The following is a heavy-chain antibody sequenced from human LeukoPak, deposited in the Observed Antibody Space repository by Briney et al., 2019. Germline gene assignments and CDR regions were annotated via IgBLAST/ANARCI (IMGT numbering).Heavy chain of an antibody. J-gene: IGHJ6*02. V-gene: IGHV3-30*03. CDR1: GFTFSSYG. Sequence: GGSLGLSCAASGFTFSSYGMHWVRQAPGKGLEWVAVISYDGSNKYYADSVKGRFTISRDNSKNTLYLQMNSLRAEDTAVYYCAPSSYDYGMDVWGQGTTVTVSS. CDR3: APSSYDYGMDV. CDR2: ISYDGSNK. D-gene: IGHD2/OR15-2a*01.